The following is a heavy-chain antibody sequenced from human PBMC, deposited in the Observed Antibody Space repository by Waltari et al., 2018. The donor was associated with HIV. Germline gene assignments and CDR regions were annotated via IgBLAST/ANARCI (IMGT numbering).Heavy chain of an antibody. CDR3: ARDRRYSGYDFDF. CDR2: IIPVFGTP. CDR1: RGTFSSYA. D-gene: IGHD5-12*01. V-gene: IGHV1-69*01. J-gene: IGHJ4*02. Sequence: QVQLVQSGAEVKKPGSSMKVSCKASRGTFSSYAISWVRQAPGQGLEWMGGIIPVFGTPKYAQKFQGRVTITADESTDTAFLELSNLKFEDTAVYYCARDRRYSGYDFDFLGQGTLVTVSS.